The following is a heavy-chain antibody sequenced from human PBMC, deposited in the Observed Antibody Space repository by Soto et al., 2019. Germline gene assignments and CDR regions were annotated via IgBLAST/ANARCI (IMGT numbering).Heavy chain of an antibody. CDR3: AREASVAALNWFDP. J-gene: IGHJ5*02. V-gene: IGHV3-30-3*01. Sequence: GGSLRLSCASSGFTFIQYALKWVRQAPGKGLEWVAVILYDGTIEHYADSVKGRFTVSRDNSKNTVYLQMDSLTPEDTGVYYCAREASVAALNWFDPWGQGTLVTAPQ. D-gene: IGHD6-6*01. CDR2: ILYDGTIE. CDR1: GFTFIQYA.